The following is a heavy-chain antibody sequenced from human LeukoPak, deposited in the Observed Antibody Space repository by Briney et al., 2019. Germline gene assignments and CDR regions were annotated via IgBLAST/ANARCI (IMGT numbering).Heavy chain of an antibody. CDR2: IYYSGST. CDR3: ARETPDIVVVPAAVFYYYYYMNV. D-gene: IGHD2-2*01. CDR1: GGSISSGGYY. V-gene: IGHV4-31*03. Sequence: SQTLSLTCTVSGGSISSGGYYWSWIRQHPGKGLEWIGYIYYSGSTYYNPSLKSRVTISVDTSKNQFSLKLSSVTAADTAVYYCARETPDIVVVPAAVFYYYYYMNVWGKGTTVTVSS. J-gene: IGHJ6*03.